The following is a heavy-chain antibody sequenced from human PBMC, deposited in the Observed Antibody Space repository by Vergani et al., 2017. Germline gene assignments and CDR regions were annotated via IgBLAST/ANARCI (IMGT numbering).Heavy chain of an antibody. CDR1: GGSISSSSYY. CDR2: IYYSGST. D-gene: IGHD2-15*01. CDR3: AREPLIVVVVAATSGPNSFDP. Sequence: QLQLQESGPGLVKPSETLSLTCTVSGGSISSSSYYWGWIRQPPGKGLEWIGSIYYSGSTYYNPSLKSRVTISVDTSKNQFSLKLSSVTAADTAVYYCAREPLIVVVVAATSGPNSFDPWGQGTLVTVSS. V-gene: IGHV4-39*07. J-gene: IGHJ5*02.